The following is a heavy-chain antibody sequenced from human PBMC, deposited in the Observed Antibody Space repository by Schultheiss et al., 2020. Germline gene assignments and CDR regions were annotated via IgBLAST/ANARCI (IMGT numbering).Heavy chain of an antibody. CDR3: ARRYTYGIDY. J-gene: IGHJ4*02. D-gene: IGHD5-18*01. CDR1: GFTFDDYA. V-gene: IGHV3-66*04. Sequence: GGSLRLSCAASGFTFDDYAMHWVRQAPGKGLEWVLVIYSGGSTYYADSVKGRFTISRDNSKNALYLQMNSLRVEDTAVYYCARRYTYGIDYWGQGTLVTVSS. CDR2: IYSGGST.